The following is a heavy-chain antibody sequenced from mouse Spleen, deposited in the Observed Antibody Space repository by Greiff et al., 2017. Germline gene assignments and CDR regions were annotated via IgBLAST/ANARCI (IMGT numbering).Heavy chain of an antibody. CDR3: ALTGTKGY. V-gene: IGHV1-54*01. D-gene: IGHD4-1*01. Sequence: VQLQQSGAELVRPGTSVKVSCKASGYAFTNYLIEWVKQRPGQGLEWIGVINPGSGGTNYNEKFKGKATLTADKSSSTAYMQLSSLTSEDSAVYFCALTGTKGYWGQGTTLTVSS. J-gene: IGHJ2*01. CDR1: GYAFTNYL. CDR2: INPGSGGT.